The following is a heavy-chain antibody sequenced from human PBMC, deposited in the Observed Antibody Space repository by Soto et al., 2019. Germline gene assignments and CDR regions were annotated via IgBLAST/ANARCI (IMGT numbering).Heavy chain of an antibody. CDR2: ISGSGGDT. CDR3: AKDLSRALVAAGKFDC. V-gene: IGHV3-23*01. CDR1: GFTFSNRA. Sequence: EVQLLESGGGLVQPGGSLRLSCAASGFTFSNRAMSWVRQAPGKGLEWVSTISGSGGDTHYADSVKGRFTISRDNSNNTLYLQMNSLRADDPAVYYCAKDLSRALVAAGKFDCWGQGTLVTVSS. J-gene: IGHJ4*02. D-gene: IGHD6-25*01.